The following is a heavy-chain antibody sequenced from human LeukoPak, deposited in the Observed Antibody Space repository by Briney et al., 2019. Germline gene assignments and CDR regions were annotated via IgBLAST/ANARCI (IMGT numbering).Heavy chain of an antibody. V-gene: IGHV3-48*01. D-gene: IGHD2-8*01. CDR1: GFTFSSYS. Sequence: GGSLRLSCAASGFTFSSYSMNWVRQAPGKGLEWVSYISSSSNTIYYADSVKGRFTISRDNSKNTLYLQMNSLRAEDTAVYYCAKDVRTNYFDYWGQGTLVTVSS. J-gene: IGHJ4*02. CDR3: AKDVRTNYFDY. CDR2: ISSSSNTI.